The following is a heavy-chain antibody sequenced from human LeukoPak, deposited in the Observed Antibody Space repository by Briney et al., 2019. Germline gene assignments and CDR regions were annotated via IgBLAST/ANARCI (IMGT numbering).Heavy chain of an antibody. V-gene: IGHV1-2*02. CDR1: GYTFTGYY. J-gene: IGHJ6*02. Sequence: EASVKVSCKASGYTFTGYYMHWVRQAHGQGLEWMGWINPNSGGTNYAQKFQGRVTMTRDTSISTAYMELSRLRSDDTAVYYRARERDMVTVYYYYGMDVWGQGTTVTVSS. D-gene: IGHD2-21*02. CDR3: ARERDMVTVYYYYGMDV. CDR2: INPNSGGT.